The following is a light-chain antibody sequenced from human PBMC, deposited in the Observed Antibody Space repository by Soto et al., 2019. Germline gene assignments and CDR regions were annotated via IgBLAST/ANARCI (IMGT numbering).Light chain of an antibody. CDR2: DVS. V-gene: IGLV2-11*01. Sequence: QSALTQPRSVSGSPGQSVTISCTGTSSDVGGYNYVSWYQQHPGKAPKFIIYDVSKRPSGVPDRFSGSKSGNTASLTISGLQAEDEADYYFCSYAGSYTLIFGGGTKLTVL. J-gene: IGLJ2*01. CDR1: SSDVGGYNY. CDR3: CSYAGSYTLI.